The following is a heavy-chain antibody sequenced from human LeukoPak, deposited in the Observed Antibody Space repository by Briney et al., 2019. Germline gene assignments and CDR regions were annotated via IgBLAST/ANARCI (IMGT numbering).Heavy chain of an antibody. D-gene: IGHD5-18*01. CDR2: ISYDGSNK. V-gene: IGHV3-30-3*01. J-gene: IGHJ3*02. CDR3: ARRGYSYDAFDI. Sequence: PGRSLRLSCAASGFTFSSYAMHWVRQAPGKGLEWVAVISYDGSNKYYADSVKGRFTISRDNSKNTLYLQMNSLRAEDTAVYYCARRGYSYDAFDIWGQGTMVTVSS. CDR1: GFTFSSYA.